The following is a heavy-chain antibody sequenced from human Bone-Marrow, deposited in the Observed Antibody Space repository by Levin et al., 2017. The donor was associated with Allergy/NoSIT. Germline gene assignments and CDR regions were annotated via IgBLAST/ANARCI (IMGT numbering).Heavy chain of an antibody. Sequence: GGSLRLSCTGSGFTFGDYAMNWFRQAPGKGLEWVGFIRYEAHGGTTDYAASVKGRFTISRDDSKSIAYLEMNSLKTADTAVYYCARGRIRLFGVGPYYFDNWGQGTHVTVSS. CDR1: GFTFGDYA. CDR3: ARGRIRLFGVGPYYFDN. J-gene: IGHJ4*02. D-gene: IGHD3-3*01. V-gene: IGHV3-49*03. CDR2: IRYEAHGGTT.